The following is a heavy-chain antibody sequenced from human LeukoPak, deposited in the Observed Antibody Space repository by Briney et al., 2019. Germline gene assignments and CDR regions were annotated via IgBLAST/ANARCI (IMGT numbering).Heavy chain of an antibody. CDR3: ARDRGYCSSTSCYSSNWFDP. CDR1: GYTLTELS. J-gene: IGHJ5*02. CDR2: IIPILGIA. V-gene: IGHV1-69*04. Sequence: ASVKVSCKVSGYTLTELSMHWVRQAPGQGLEWMGRIIPILGIANYAQKFQGRVTITADKSTSTAYMELSSLRSEDTAVYYCARDRGYCSSTSCYSSNWFDPWGQGTLVTVSS. D-gene: IGHD2-2*02.